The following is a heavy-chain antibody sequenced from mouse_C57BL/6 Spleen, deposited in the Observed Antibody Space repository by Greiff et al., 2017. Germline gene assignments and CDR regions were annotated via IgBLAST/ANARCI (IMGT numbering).Heavy chain of an antibody. D-gene: IGHD4-1*01. J-gene: IGHJ3*01. CDR2: ISSGGSYT. V-gene: IGHV5-6*01. Sequence: EVQRVESGGDLVKPGGSLKLSCAASGFTFSSYGMSWVRQTPDKRLEWVATISSGGSYTYYPDSVKGRFTISRDNAKNTLYLQMSSLKSEDTAMYYCARHVWDGAWFAYWGQGTLVTVSA. CDR3: ARHVWDGAWFAY. CDR1: GFTFSSYG.